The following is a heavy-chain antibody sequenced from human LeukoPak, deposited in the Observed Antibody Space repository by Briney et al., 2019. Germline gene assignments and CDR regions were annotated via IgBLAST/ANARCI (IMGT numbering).Heavy chain of an antibody. CDR1: GFIFGDYW. CDR2: INQNGGVK. CDR3: GTRAY. Sequence: GGSLRLSCVASGFIFGDYWMRWVRQAPGKGLEWVATINQNGGVKYYVDSVKGRFTISRDNAKNSLYLQLNSLRAEDTAVYYCGTRAYWGQGTLVTVSS. V-gene: IGHV3-7*01. J-gene: IGHJ4*02.